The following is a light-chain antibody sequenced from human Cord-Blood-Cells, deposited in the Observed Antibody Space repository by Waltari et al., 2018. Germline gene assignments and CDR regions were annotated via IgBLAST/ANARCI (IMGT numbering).Light chain of an antibody. CDR3: RQSIHLPLT. Sequence: DIVMTQTPLSLSVTPGQPASISCKSIQSLLHSDGKTYFYWYLQKPGQPPQLLIYEVSKRLSGGPDGFSGSGSGADVTLKISRVEAEDVGVYYCRQSIHLPLTFGGGTKVEIK. V-gene: IGKV2D-29*01. J-gene: IGKJ4*01. CDR2: EVS. CDR1: QSLLHSDGKTY.